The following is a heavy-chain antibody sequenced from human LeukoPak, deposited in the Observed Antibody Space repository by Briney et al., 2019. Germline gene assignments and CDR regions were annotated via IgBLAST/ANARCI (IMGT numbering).Heavy chain of an antibody. V-gene: IGHV3-23*01. CDR3: AKDRENGNGIWDAFDV. CDR2: IGTPDST. D-gene: IGHD3-3*02. J-gene: IGHJ3*01. Sequence: GGSLRLSCAASGFTFNVYTMYGVPQAPGRGLEWVSSIGTPDSTHYANSVKGRFTTSRDDSKNTVFLQMNSLRAGDSATYYCAKDRENGNGIWDAFDVWGQGTVVTVSS. CDR1: GFTFNVYT.